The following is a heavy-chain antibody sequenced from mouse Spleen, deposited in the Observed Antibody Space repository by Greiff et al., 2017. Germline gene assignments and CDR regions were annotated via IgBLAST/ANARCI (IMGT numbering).Heavy chain of an antibody. CDR1: GFTFSSYG. CDR3: ARHYYGSSSWFAY. CDR2: ISGGGSYT. Sequence: EVQRVESGGGLVKPGGSLKLSCAASGFTFSSYGMSWVRQTPEKRLEWVATISGGGSYTYYPDSVKGRFTISRDNAKNNLYLQMSSLRSEDTALYYCARHYYGSSSWFAYWGQGTLVTVSA. J-gene: IGHJ3*01. V-gene: IGHV5-9-2*01. D-gene: IGHD1-1*01.